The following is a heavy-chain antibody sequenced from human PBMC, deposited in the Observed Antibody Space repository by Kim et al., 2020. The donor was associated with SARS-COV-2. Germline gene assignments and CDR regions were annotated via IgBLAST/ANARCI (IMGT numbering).Heavy chain of an antibody. Sequence: ASVKVSCKASGYTFTNNAISWVRQAPGQGLEWMGWINTDTGNPTYAQAFTRRFVFSVDTSVTTAYLQISSLEAEDTALYYCARVICGTYRYTDYWGHGTL. CDR2: INTDTGNP. V-gene: IGHV7-4-1*02. D-gene: IGHD3-16*02. CDR3: ARVICGTYRYTDY. CDR1: GYTFTNNA. J-gene: IGHJ4*01.